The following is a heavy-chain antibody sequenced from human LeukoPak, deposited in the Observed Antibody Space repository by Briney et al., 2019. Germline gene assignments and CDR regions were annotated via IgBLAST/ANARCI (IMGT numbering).Heavy chain of an antibody. Sequence: GGSLRLSCAASGFTFSSYWMSWVRQAPGKGLEWVSAISGSGGSTYYADSVKGRFTISRDNSKNTLYLQMNSLRAEDTAVYYCASRTQYYYDSSGYFDYWGQGTLVTVSS. CDR1: GFTFSSYW. J-gene: IGHJ4*02. V-gene: IGHV3-23*01. CDR3: ASRTQYYYDSSGYFDY. D-gene: IGHD3-22*01. CDR2: ISGSGGST.